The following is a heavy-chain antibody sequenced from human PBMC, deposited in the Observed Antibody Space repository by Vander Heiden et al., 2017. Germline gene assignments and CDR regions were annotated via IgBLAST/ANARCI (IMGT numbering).Heavy chain of an antibody. CDR2: ISWNSGSI. CDR3: AREGYSSGWYGAGFDY. CDR1: GFTFDAYA. D-gene: IGHD6-19*01. J-gene: IGHJ4*02. Sequence: EVQLVESGGGVVQPGRSLRLSCAASGFTFDAYAMHWVRQAPGKGLEWVSGISWNSGSIGYADSVKGRFTISRDNAKNSLYLQMNSLRAEDTALYYCAREGYSSGWYGAGFDYWGQGTLVTVSS. V-gene: IGHV3-9*01.